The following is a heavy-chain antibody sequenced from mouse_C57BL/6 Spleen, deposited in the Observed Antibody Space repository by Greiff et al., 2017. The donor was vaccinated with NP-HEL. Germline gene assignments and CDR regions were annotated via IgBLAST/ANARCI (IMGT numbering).Heavy chain of an antibody. Sequence: EVKLLESGGGLVQPGGSLKLSCAASGIDFSRYWMSWVRRAPGKGLEWIGEINPDSSTINYAQSLKDKFIISRDNAKNTLYLQMGKVSSEDTALYYWSRPRYYYCSSLYAMDYLGQGTSVTVSS. CDR1: GIDFSRYW. V-gene: IGHV4-1*01. D-gene: IGHD1-1*01. J-gene: IGHJ4*01. CDR3: SRPRYYYCSSLYAMDY. CDR2: INPDSSTI.